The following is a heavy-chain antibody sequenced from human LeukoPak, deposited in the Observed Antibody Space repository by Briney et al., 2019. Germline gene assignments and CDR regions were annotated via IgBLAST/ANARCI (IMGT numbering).Heavy chain of an antibody. J-gene: IGHJ4*02. CDR3: ARVEGELAPLDY. D-gene: IGHD1-26*01. Sequence: ASVKVSCKASGYTFTGYYIHWVRQAPGQGLEWMGIINPSGGSTSYAQKVQGRVTMTRDTSTSTVYMELSSLRSEDTAVYYCARVEGELAPLDYWGQGTLVTVSS. CDR2: INPSGGST. V-gene: IGHV1-46*01. CDR1: GYTFTGYY.